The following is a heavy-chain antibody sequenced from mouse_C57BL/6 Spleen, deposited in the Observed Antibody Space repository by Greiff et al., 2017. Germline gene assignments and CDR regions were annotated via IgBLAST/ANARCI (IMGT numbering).Heavy chain of an antibody. CDR1: GYTFTSYW. V-gene: IGHV1-69*01. D-gene: IGHD4-1*01. Sequence: VQLQQPGAELVMPGASVKLSCKASGYTFTSYWMHWVKQRPGQGLEWIGEIDPSDSYTNYNQKFKGKSTLTVDKSSSTAYMQLSSLTSEDSAVYYGARGRLTGTLRYAMDYWGQGTSVTVSS. CDR3: ARGRLTGTLRYAMDY. J-gene: IGHJ4*01. CDR2: IDPSDSYT.